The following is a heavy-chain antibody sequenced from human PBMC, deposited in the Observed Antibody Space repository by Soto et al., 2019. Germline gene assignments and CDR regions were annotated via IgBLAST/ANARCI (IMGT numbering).Heavy chain of an antibody. V-gene: IGHV4-34*01. J-gene: IGHJ4*02. CDR1: GGSLSGYY. Sequence: QVQLQQWGAGLLKPSETLSLTCAVYGGSLSGYYWSWIRQPPGQGLEWIGEINHSGSTKYNPSLKSRVTISVDTFKNHFSLKLNAVTAADTALYYCARHSSLSRYFDYWGQGTLVTGSS. D-gene: IGHD3-9*01. CDR2: INHSGST. CDR3: ARHSSLSRYFDY.